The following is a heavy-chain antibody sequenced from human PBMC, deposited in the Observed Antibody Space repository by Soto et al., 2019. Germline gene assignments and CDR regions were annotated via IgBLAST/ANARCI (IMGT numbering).Heavy chain of an antibody. J-gene: IGHJ4*02. CDR3: ATDWQGGIHPIPTFDY. D-gene: IGHD6-13*01. CDR2: FDPEDGET. V-gene: IGHV1-24*01. Sequence: ASVKVSCKVSGYTLTELSMHWVRQAPGKGLEWMGGFDPEDGETIYAQKFQGRVTMTEDTSTDTAYMELSSLRSEDTAVYYCATDWQGGIHPIPTFDYWGQGTLVTVSS. CDR1: GYTLTELS.